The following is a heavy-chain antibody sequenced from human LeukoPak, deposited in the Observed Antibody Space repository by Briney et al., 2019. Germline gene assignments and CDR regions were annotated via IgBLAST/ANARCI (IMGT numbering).Heavy chain of an antibody. CDR1: GGSFSGYY. D-gene: IGHD3-22*01. Sequence: PSETLSLTCAVYGGSFSGYYWSWIRQPPGKGLEWIGSIYYSGSTYYNPSLKSRVTISVDTSKKQFSLKLSSVTAADTAVYYCANTYYYDSSGYPWSNWFDPWGQGTLVTASS. J-gene: IGHJ5*02. CDR3: ANTYYYDSSGYPWSNWFDP. V-gene: IGHV4-34*01. CDR2: IYYSGST.